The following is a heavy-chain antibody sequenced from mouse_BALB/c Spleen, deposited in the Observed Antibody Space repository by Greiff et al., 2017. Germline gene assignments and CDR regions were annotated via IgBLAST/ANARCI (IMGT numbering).Heavy chain of an antibody. CDR2: IYPGSGST. CDR1: GYTFTSYW. D-gene: IGHD4-1*01. Sequence: LKQPGSELVRPGASVKLSCKASGYTFTSYWMHWVKQRPGQGLEWIGNIYPGSGSTNYDEKFKSKATLTVDTSSSTAYMQLSSLTSEDSAVYYGTREDWDRALAGFAYWGQGTLVTVSA. V-gene: IGHV1S22*01. J-gene: IGHJ3*01. CDR3: TREDWDRALAGFAY.